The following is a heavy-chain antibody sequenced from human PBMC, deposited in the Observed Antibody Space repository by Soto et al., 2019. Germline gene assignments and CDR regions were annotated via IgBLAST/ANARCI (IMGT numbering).Heavy chain of an antibody. CDR2: ISGSGTYT. CDR1: GFTFSDYY. J-gene: IGHJ4*02. V-gene: IGHV3-11*06. CDR3: ARDKGTDGSYYPFFDY. Sequence: PGGSLRLSCAASGFTFSDYYMTWIRQAPGKALEWLSYISGSGTYTNYADSVKGRLTISRDNAKNSLYLQITSLSAEDTAVYYCARDKGTDGSYYPFFDYWGQRTLVTVSS. D-gene: IGHD1-26*01.